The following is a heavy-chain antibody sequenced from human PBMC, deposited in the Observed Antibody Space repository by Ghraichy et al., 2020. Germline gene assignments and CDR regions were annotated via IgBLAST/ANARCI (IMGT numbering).Heavy chain of an antibody. D-gene: IGHD4-17*01. CDR2: IYYSGST. J-gene: IGHJ5*02. Sequence: SETLSLTCTVSGGSISSYYWSWIRQPPGKGLEWIGYIYYSGSTNYNPSLKSRVTISVDTSKNQFSLKLSSVTAADTAVYYCARAHYGWFDPWGQGTLVTVSS. V-gene: IGHV4-59*01. CDR1: GGSISSYY. CDR3: ARAHYGWFDP.